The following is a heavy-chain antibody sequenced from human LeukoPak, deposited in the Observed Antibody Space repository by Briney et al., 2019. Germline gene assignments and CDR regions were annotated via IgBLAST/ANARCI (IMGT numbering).Heavy chain of an antibody. CDR2: ISYDGSNK. V-gene: IGHV3-30*04. Sequence: GGSLRLSCAASGFTFSSYAMHWVRQAPGKGLEWVAVISYDGSNKYYADSVKGRFTTSRDNSKNTLYLQMNSLRAEDTAVYYCAVVNSGYVDYWGQGTLVTVSS. CDR3: AVVNSGYVDY. CDR1: GFTFSSYA. J-gene: IGHJ4*02. D-gene: IGHD1-26*01.